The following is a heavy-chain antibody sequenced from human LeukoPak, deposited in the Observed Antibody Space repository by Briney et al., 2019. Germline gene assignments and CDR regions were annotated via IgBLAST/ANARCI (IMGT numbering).Heavy chain of an antibody. CDR1: GFTFSSYS. V-gene: IGHV3-21*01. J-gene: IGHJ3*02. CDR3: AREPPGGVDYVDAFDI. CDR2: ISSRSTDI. D-gene: IGHD4-17*01. Sequence: GGSLRLSCVASGFTFSSYSMNWVRQAPGKGLEWVSSISSRSTDIYHADSVKGRFTISRDNAKNSLYLQMNSLREEDAAMYYCAREPPGGVDYVDAFDIWGQGTMVTDSS.